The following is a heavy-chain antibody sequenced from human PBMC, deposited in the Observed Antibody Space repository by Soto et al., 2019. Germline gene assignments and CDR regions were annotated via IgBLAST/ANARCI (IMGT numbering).Heavy chain of an antibody. CDR1: GFTFSSYG. J-gene: IGHJ4*02. Sequence: EVQLVESGGGLVKPGGSLRLSCAASGFTFSSYGMNWVRQAPGKGLEWVSSISSSSSYIYYADSVKGRFTISRDNAKNSLYLQMNSLRAEDTAVYYCARDVTEMATITRFDYWGQGTLVTVSS. CDR3: ARDVTEMATITRFDY. CDR2: ISSSSSYI. V-gene: IGHV3-21*01. D-gene: IGHD5-12*01.